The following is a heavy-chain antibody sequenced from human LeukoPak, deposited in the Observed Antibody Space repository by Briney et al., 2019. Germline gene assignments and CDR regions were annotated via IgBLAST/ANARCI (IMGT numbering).Heavy chain of an antibody. CDR1: GGSISSYY. V-gene: IGHV4-4*09. CDR2: TYTSGST. J-gene: IGHJ4*02. CDR3: VRVVPAYYFDY. Sequence: PSETLSLTCTVSGGSISSYYWSWIRQPPGKGLEWIGYTYTSGSTNYNPSLKSRVTISVDTSKNQFSLKLSSVTAADTAVYYCVRVVPAYYFDYWGQGTLVTVSS. D-gene: IGHD2-2*01.